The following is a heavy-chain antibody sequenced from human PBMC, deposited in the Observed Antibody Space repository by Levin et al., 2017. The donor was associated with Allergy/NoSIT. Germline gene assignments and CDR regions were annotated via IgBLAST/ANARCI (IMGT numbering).Heavy chain of an antibody. D-gene: IGHD1-1*01. CDR2: IYWDNDK. J-gene: IGHJ4*02. CDR3: ADRRGGYSWNGGYFDQ. Sequence: SGPTLVKPTQTLTLTCSFSGFSLTTSGVGVGWIRQPPGKALECLALIYWDNDKRYSPSLRSRLTISKDTSKNQVVLTMTNMDPVDTATYFCADRRGGYSWNGGYFDQWGQGTLVTVSS. CDR1: GFSLTTSGVG. V-gene: IGHV2-5*02.